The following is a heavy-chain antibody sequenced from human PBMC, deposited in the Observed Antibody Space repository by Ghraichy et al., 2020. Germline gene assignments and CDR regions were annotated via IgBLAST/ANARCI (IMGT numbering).Heavy chain of an antibody. CDR3: AKVRGGRYSSGLYYFDY. Sequence: GGSLRLSCAASGFTFDDYTMHWVRQAPGKGLEWVSLISWDGGSTYYADSVKGRFTISRDNSKNSLYLQMNSLRTEDTALYYCAKVRGGRYSSGLYYFDYWGQGTLVTVSS. CDR1: GFTFDDYT. D-gene: IGHD6-19*01. V-gene: IGHV3-43*01. J-gene: IGHJ4*02. CDR2: ISWDGGST.